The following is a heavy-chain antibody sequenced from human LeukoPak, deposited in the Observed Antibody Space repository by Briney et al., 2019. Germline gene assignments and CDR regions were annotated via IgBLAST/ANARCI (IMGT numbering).Heavy chain of an antibody. V-gene: IGHV1-69*05. CDR2: IIPIFGTA. CDR1: GGTFSSYA. D-gene: IGHD2-2*02. CDR3: AREREDHIVVVPAAIRYFDY. J-gene: IGHJ4*02. Sequence: ASVKVSCKASGGTFSSYAISWVRQAPGQGLEWMGGIIPIFGTANYAQKFQGRVTMTTDTSTSTAYMELRSLRSDDTAVYYCAREREDHIVVVPAAIRYFDYWGQGTLVTVPS.